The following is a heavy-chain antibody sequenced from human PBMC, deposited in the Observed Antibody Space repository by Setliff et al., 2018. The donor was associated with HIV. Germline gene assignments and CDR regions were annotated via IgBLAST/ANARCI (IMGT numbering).Heavy chain of an antibody. Sequence: SETLSLTCAVYGGSFSGYYWSWIRQPPGKGLEWIGEIIHSGSTNYNPSLKSRVTISVDTSKNQFSPKLSSVTAADTAVYYCARRSGWSLDYWGQGTLVTVSS. D-gene: IGHD6-19*01. CDR3: ARRSGWSLDY. J-gene: IGHJ4*02. CDR1: GGSFSGYY. V-gene: IGHV4-34*12. CDR2: IIHSGST.